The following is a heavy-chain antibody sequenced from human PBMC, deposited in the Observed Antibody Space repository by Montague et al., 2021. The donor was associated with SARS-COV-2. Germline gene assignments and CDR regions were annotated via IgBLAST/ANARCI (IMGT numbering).Heavy chain of an antibody. V-gene: IGHV4-59*02. J-gene: IGHJ4*01. CDR3: AKVSRCYGGDFDS. Sequence: SETLSLTCSVSGDSVNRNYWCWVWQPPGKGLEWLGYIFYSGSTYNHSLSSLVTMSLDSSKNYLSLNLTSVTAADTAVYYYAKVSRCYGGDFDSWGQGTLVIVSS. D-gene: IGHD4-23*01. CDR1: GDSVNRNY. CDR2: IFYSGST.